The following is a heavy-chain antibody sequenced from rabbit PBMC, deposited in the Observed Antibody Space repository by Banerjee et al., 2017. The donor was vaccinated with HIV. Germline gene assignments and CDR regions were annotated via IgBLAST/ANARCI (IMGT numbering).Heavy chain of an antibody. CDR2: IYTGSGST. CDR1: GLDFSSSYW. J-gene: IGHJ4*01. CDR3: ARDAYGYTGYAYAWGL. V-gene: IGHV1S40*01. Sequence: QSLEESGGDLVKPGASLTLTCTASGLDFSSSYWICWVRQAPGKGLEWIACIYTGSGSTYYANWAKGRFTISKTSSTTVTLQMTSLTAADTATYFCARDAYGYTGYAYAWGLWGQGTLVTVS. D-gene: IGHD6-1*01.